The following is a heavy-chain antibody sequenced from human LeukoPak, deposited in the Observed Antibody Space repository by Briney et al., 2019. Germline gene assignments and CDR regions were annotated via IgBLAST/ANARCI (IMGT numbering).Heavy chain of an antibody. CDR1: GFTFSDYW. V-gene: IGHV3-74*01. CDR3: ARVRDGGAADF. Sequence: GGSLRLSCTASGFTFSDYWMRWVRQVPSKGLVWVARTNRDETSTTHADSVKGRFTISRDNAKNTLSLEMNSLRAEDTAVYYCARVRDGGAADFWGQGTLVTVSS. D-gene: IGHD4-23*01. J-gene: IGHJ4*02. CDR2: TNRDETST.